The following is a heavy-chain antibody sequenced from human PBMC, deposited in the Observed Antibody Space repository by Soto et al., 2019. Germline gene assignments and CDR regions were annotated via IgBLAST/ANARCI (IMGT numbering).Heavy chain of an antibody. V-gene: IGHV3-23*01. J-gene: IGHJ6*03. D-gene: IGHD2-15*01. CDR3: AKDPRYCSGGSCSNYYYYFYMDV. Sequence: GGSLRLSCAASGFTFSSYAMSWVRQAPGKGLECVSAISGSGGSTYYADSVKGRFTISRDNSKNTLYLQMNSLRAEDTAVYYCAKDPRYCSGGSCSNYYYYFYMDVWGKGTTVTVSS. CDR2: ISGSGGST. CDR1: GFTFSSYA.